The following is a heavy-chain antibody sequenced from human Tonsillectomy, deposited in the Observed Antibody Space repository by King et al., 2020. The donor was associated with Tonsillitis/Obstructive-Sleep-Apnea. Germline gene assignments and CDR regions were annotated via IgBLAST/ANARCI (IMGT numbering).Heavy chain of an antibody. V-gene: IGHV2-5*02. CDR3: AHRRIHGEMSDAFDI. Sequence: TLKESGPTLVKPTQTLTLTCTFSGFSLSTSGVGVGWIRQPPGKALEWLALIYWDDDKRYSPSLKSRLTITKDTSKNQVVLTMTNMDPVETATYYCAHRRIHGEMSDAFDILGQGTMVTVSS. CDR1: GFSLSTSGVG. CDR2: IYWDDDK. D-gene: IGHD4-17*01. J-gene: IGHJ3*02.